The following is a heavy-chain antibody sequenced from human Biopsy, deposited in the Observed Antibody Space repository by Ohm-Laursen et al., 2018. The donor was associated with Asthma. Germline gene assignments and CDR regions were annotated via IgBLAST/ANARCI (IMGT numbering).Heavy chain of an antibody. CDR1: GGSISSGGFS. Sequence: TLSLTWSVSGGSISSGGFSWTWIRQPPGKGLEWLGYMFHRGTTHYNPSLTSRVTISLDRSKNQFSLKLTSVTAADTAMYYCARDYGDYVWRAFDIWGRGTMVTVSS. V-gene: IGHV4-30-2*01. J-gene: IGHJ3*02. D-gene: IGHD4-17*01. CDR3: ARDYGDYVWRAFDI. CDR2: MFHRGTT.